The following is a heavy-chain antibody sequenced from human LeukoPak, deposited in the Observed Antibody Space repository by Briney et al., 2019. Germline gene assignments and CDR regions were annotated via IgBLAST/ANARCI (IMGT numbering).Heavy chain of an antibody. CDR2: ISSSSSYI. J-gene: IGHJ4*02. V-gene: IGHV3-21*01. Sequence: GGSLRLSCVASGFTFSSHGMNWVRQAPGKGLEWVSSISSSSSYIYYADSVKGRFTISRDNAKNSLYLQMNSLRAEDTAVYYCARDHSSGLDYWGQGTLVTVSS. D-gene: IGHD3-22*01. CDR1: GFTFSSHG. CDR3: ARDHSSGLDY.